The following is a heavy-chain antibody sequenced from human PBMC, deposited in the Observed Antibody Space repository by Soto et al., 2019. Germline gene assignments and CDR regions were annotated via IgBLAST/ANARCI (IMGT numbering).Heavy chain of an antibody. CDR2: IYHSGRT. J-gene: IGHJ5*02. CDR3: ARGITMVRGVINRWFDP. Sequence: ARPLTGIVSGGYISSSSYYWAWIRQTPGNVLEWVGDIYHSGRTYYPPSLKSRVTISVDTSKNHFSLKLSSVTAADTAVYYCARGITMVRGVINRWFDPWGQGTLVTVSS. V-gene: IGHV4-39*07. D-gene: IGHD3-10*01. CDR1: GGYISSSSYY.